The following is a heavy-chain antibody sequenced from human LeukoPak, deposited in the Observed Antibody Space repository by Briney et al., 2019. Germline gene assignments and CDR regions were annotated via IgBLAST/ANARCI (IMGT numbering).Heavy chain of an antibody. J-gene: IGHJ5*02. CDR1: GFTFSXXX. CDR3: ARLDDFWNS. Sequence: GFTFSXXXXHWVRHAPGKXGVWVSRINSDGSIKNYADFVKGRFTISRDNAKNTLYLQMNSLRAEDTAVYYCARLDDFWNSWGQGTLVTVSS. D-gene: IGHD3-3*01. V-gene: IGHV3-74*01. CDR2: INSDGSIK.